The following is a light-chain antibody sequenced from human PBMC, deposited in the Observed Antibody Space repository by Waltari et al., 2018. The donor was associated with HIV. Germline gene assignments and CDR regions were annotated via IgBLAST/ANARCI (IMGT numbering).Light chain of an antibody. CDR1: SSNIGGFNY. CDR2: DAS. CDR3: SSFSITSTLVV. V-gene: IGLV2-14*03. J-gene: IGLJ2*01. Sequence: QSALTQPASVSGSPGQSITISRTGTSSNIGGFNYASWYQQHPCNAPKLMIFDASNRPSGISNRFSGSKSGNTAPLTISGLQADDEAHYFCSSFSITSTLVVFGGGTKLTVL.